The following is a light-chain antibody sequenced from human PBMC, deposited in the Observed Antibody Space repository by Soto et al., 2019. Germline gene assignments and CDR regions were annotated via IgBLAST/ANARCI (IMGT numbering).Light chain of an antibody. Sequence: QSALTQPASVSDSPGQSITISCTGTSSDVGGSNFVSWYQQHPVKPPKLIIYDVANRPSGVSNRFSGSKSGSTASLIISRLQTEDEAEYYCVSYTSSTTYVFGTGTKV. J-gene: IGLJ1*01. CDR2: DVA. CDR1: SSDVGGSNF. V-gene: IGLV2-14*03. CDR3: VSYTSSTTYV.